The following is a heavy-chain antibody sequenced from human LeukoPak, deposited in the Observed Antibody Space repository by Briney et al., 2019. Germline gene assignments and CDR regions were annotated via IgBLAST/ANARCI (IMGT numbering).Heavy chain of an antibody. Sequence: GGSLRLSCAASGFTFSSYAMSWVRQAPGKGLEWVSAISGSGGSTYYADSVKGRFTISRDNSKNTLYLQMNSLRAEDMAVYYCASYEMVRGVILPWVENYYYYGMDVWGQGTTVTVSS. CDR3: ASYEMVRGVILPWVENYYYYGMDV. J-gene: IGHJ6*02. D-gene: IGHD3-10*01. CDR1: GFTFSSYA. CDR2: ISGSGGST. V-gene: IGHV3-23*01.